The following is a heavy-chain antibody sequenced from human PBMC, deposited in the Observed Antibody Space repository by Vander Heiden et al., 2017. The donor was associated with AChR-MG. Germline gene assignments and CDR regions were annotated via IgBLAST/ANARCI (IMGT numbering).Heavy chain of an antibody. D-gene: IGHD1-1*01. CDR1: GGTFSSYA. V-gene: IGHV1-69*06. CDR2: IIPIFGTA. CDR3: ASSRFDGYWKSGYFDL. Sequence: QVQLVQSGAEVKKPGSSVKVSCKASGGTFSSYAIRWVRQAPGQGLEWMGGIIPIFGTANYAQKFQGRVTITADKSTSTAYMELSSLRSEDTAVYYCASSRFDGYWKSGYFDLWGRGTLVTVSS. J-gene: IGHJ2*01.